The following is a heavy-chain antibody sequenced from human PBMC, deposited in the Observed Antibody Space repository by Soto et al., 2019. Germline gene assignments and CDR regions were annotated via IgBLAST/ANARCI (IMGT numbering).Heavy chain of an antibody. CDR2: IMPVFAIA. CDR1: GGTFSSNA. Sequence: QVQLVQSGAEVKKPGSSVKVSCKASGGTFSSNAISWVRQAPGQALEWMGGIMPVFAIANYAQKFQGRVTITADESTSTAYMELSSLRSEDTAVYYCARARHIHGDPIRGCLDVWGQGTTVTVSS. D-gene: IGHD4-17*01. CDR3: ARARHIHGDPIRGCLDV. V-gene: IGHV1-69*01. J-gene: IGHJ6*02.